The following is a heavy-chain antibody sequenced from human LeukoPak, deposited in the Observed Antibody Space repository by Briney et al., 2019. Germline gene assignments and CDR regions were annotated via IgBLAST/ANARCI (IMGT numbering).Heavy chain of an antibody. CDR3: AKDGDDSIEH. Sequence: GGSLRLSCAASGFTFSSYTMNWVRQAPGKGLEWVSSISTSSSYIYFADSVKGRFTISRDNSKNTLYLQMNSLRAEDTAVYYCAKDGDDSIEHWGQGTLVTVSS. CDR2: ISTSSSYI. J-gene: IGHJ4*02. D-gene: IGHD3-22*01. CDR1: GFTFSSYT. V-gene: IGHV3-21*01.